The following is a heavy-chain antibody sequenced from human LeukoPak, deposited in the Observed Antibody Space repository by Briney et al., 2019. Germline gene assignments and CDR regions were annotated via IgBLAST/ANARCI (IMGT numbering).Heavy chain of an antibody. CDR1: GFTFSSYA. V-gene: IGHV3-30*04. J-gene: IGHJ5*02. CDR2: ISDDGSNK. CDR3: AKDGLHYYGSGSFFDP. D-gene: IGHD3-10*01. Sequence: GGSLRLSCAASGFTFSSYAMHWVRQAPGKGLEWVAVISDDGSNKYYADSVKGRFTISRDNSKNTLYLQMNSLRAEDTAVYYCAKDGLHYYGSGSFFDPWGQGTLVTVSS.